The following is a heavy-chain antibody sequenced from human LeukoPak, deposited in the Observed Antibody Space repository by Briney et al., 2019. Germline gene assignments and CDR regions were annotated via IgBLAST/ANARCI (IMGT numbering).Heavy chain of an antibody. CDR3: AKTYYYDSSGYPGGHSIDY. J-gene: IGHJ4*02. V-gene: IGHV3-30*18. D-gene: IGHD3-22*01. CDR1: GFSFSDYS. CDR2: ISYDGSNK. Sequence: GGSLRLSCAASGFSFSDYSMTWVRQAPGKALEWVAVISYDGSNKYYADSVKGRFTISRDNSKNTLYLQMNSLRAEDTAVYYCAKTYYYDSSGYPGGHSIDYWGQGTLVTVSS.